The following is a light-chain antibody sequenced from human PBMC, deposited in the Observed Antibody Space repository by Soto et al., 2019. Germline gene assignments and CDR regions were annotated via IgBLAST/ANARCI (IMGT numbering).Light chain of an antibody. CDR3: SSYTSSSTDV. CDR2: EVT. CDR1: SSDVGGYNY. J-gene: IGLJ1*01. Sequence: QSALTQPPSASGSPGQSVTISCTGTSSDVGGYNYVSWYQQHPGKAPKLMIYEVTKRPSGVPDRFSGSKSGNTASLTVSGLQAEDEAEYYCSSYTSSSTDVFGTGTKVTVL. V-gene: IGLV2-8*01.